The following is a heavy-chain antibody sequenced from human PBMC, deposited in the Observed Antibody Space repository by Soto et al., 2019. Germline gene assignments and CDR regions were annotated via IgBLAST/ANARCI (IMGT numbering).Heavy chain of an antibody. CDR2: IYYSGST. V-gene: IGHV4-59*08. CDR1: GGSISSYY. Sequence: PSETLSLTCTVSGGSISSYYWSWIRQPPGKGLEWIGYIYYSGSTNYNPSLKSRVTISVDTSKNQFSLKLSSVTAADTAVYYCATESFSDGSYYYYYGIDVWAQRTTVTGSS. CDR3: ATESFSDGSYYYYYGIDV. J-gene: IGHJ6*02. D-gene: IGHD1-26*01.